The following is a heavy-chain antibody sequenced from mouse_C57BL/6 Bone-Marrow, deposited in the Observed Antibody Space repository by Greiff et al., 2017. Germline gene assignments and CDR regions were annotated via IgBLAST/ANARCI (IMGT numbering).Heavy chain of an antibody. CDR3: ARPYYSNYWYFDV. V-gene: IGHV1-55*01. CDR2: IYPGSGST. D-gene: IGHD2-5*01. Sequence: QVQLQQPGAELVKPGASVKMSCKASGYTFTSYWITWVKQRPGQGLEWIGDIYPGSGSTNYNEKFKSKATLTVDTSSSTAYMQPNSLTSEDSAVYYCARPYYSNYWYFDVWGTGTTVTVSA. J-gene: IGHJ1*03. CDR1: GYTFTSYW.